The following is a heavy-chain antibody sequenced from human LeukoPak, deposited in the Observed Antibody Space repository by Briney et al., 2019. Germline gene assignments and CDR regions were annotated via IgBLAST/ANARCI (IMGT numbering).Heavy chain of an antibody. CDR1: GFTFSGYA. Sequence: PGGSLRLSCAASGFTFSGYAMSWVRQAPGKGLEWVSAISSSGGSTYYADSVKGRLTISRDNSKNTLYLQMNSLRGEDTAVYYCAKGVVVVAAKYYFDYWGQGTLVTVSS. CDR3: AKGVVVVAAKYYFDY. CDR2: ISSSGGST. D-gene: IGHD2-15*01. V-gene: IGHV3-23*01. J-gene: IGHJ4*02.